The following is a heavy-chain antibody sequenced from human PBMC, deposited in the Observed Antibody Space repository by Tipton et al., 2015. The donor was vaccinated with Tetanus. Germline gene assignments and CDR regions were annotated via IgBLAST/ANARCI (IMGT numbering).Heavy chain of an antibody. Sequence: GLVKPSETLSLTCTVSGDSISFYYWSWIRQPPGKGLEWIGYIYYSGNTKYNPSLKSRVTMSVDTSKNQFSLNLTSVTPADTAVYYCARAPRRYQQNNWFDPWGQGTLVTVSS. J-gene: IGHJ5*02. CDR1: GDSISFYY. V-gene: IGHV4-59*01. D-gene: IGHD2-2*01. CDR3: ARAPRRYQQNNWFDP. CDR2: IYYSGNT.